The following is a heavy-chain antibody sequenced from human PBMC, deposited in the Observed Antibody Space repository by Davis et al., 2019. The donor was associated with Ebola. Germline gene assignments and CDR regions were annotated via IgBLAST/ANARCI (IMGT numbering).Heavy chain of an antibody. J-gene: IGHJ4*02. CDR3: SSTPADSHDY. CDR2: ISGSGGST. Sequence: ESLKISCAASGFTFSSYAMSWVRQAPGKGLEWVSAISGSGGSTYYADSVKGRFTISRDNSKNTLYLQMNSLRAEDTAVYYCSSTPADSHDYWGQGTLVTVSS. CDR1: GFTFSSYA. D-gene: IGHD2-2*01. V-gene: IGHV3-23*01.